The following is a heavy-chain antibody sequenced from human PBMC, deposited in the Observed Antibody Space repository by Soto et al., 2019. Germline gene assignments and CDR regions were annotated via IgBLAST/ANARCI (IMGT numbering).Heavy chain of an antibody. V-gene: IGHV4-59*01. CDR2: IYYSGST. J-gene: IGHJ4*02. CDR3: ARALPTLAAAGQSEY. Sequence: ETLSLTCTVSGGSISSYYWSWIRLPPGKGLEWIGYIYYSGSTNYNPFLKSRVTMSVDMSKNQFSLTLSSVTAADTAVYYCARALPTLAAAGQSEYRGQGTLVTVSS. D-gene: IGHD6-13*01. CDR1: GGSISSYY.